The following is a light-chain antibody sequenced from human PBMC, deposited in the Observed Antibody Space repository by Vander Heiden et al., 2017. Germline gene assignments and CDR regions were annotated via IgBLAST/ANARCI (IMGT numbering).Light chain of an antibody. V-gene: IGKV4-1*01. CDR1: QSVLYSSNNENY. Sequence: DIVMTQSPDSLAVPLGERATINCKSSQSVLYSSNNENYLAWYQQKSGQPPKLLIYWASTRESGVPDRFSGSGSGTDFTLTISSLQAEDVAVYYCQQYYSTPISFGQGTRLEIK. CDR3: QQYYSTPIS. CDR2: WAS. J-gene: IGKJ5*01.